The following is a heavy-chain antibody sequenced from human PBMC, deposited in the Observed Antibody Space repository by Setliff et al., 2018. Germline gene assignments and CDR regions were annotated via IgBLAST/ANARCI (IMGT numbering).Heavy chain of an antibody. V-gene: IGHV4-4*08. J-gene: IGHJ3*02. Sequence: PSETLSLTCTVSGDSIRNYHWSWFRQPPGSRLEWIGYIYTTGSTSYNPSLKSRVTMSVDTSKNQFSLKMRSVTAADAAVYYCARKDGDMWGQGTMVTVSS. D-gene: IGHD2-15*01. CDR2: IYTTGST. CDR3: ARKDGDM. CDR1: GDSIRNYH.